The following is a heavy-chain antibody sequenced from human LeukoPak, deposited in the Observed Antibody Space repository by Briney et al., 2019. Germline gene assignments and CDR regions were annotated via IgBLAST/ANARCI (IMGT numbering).Heavy chain of an antibody. J-gene: IGHJ4*02. CDR2: INEGGGLK. V-gene: IGHV3-7*01. Sequence: GGSLRLSCAASGFTFSAYWMTWVRQAPGKGHEWVAIINEGGGLKYYVDSVKGRFTISRDNTNNSLYLQMISLRVDDTAVYYCARVGKSGWDFDHWGQGTLVTVSS. D-gene: IGHD6-19*01. CDR1: GFTFSAYW. CDR3: ARVGKSGWDFDH.